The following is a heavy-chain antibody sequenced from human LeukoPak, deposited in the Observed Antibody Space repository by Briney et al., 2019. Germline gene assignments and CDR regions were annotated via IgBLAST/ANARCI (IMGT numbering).Heavy chain of an antibody. CDR1: GGSISSSSYY. Sequence: SGTLSLTCTVSGGSISSSSYYWGWIRQPPGKGLEWIGSIYYSGSTYYNPSLKSRVTISVDTSKNQFSLKLSSVTAADTAVYYCARGGNYGDYGLGYYYDSSGYNLWGQGTLVTVSS. J-gene: IGHJ4*02. CDR3: ARGGNYGDYGLGYYYDSSGYNL. CDR2: IYYSGST. V-gene: IGHV4-39*07. D-gene: IGHD3-22*01.